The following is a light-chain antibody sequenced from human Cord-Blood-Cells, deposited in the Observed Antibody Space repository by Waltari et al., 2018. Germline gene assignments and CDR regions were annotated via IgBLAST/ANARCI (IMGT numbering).Light chain of an antibody. Sequence: QSVLTQPPSASGTPRQRVTISCSGSSSNIGSNTLNWYQQLPGTAPKLLLYSNHQRPSGVPDRFFGSKSGTSASLAISGLQSEDEADYYCAAWDDSLNGWVFGGGTKLTVL. CDR1: SSNIGSNT. CDR2: SNH. CDR3: AAWDDSLNGWV. V-gene: IGLV1-44*01. J-gene: IGLJ3*02.